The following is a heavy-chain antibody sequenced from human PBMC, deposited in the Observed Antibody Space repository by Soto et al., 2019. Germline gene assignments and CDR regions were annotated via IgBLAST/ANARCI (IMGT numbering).Heavy chain of an antibody. Sequence: GGSLRLSCAASGFTFSSYGMHWVRQAPGKGLEWVAVISYDGSNKYYADSVKGRFTISRDNSKNTLYLQMNSLRAEDTAVYYCAKDFGQEMATNYWGQGTLVTVSS. CDR3: AKDFGQEMATNY. J-gene: IGHJ4*02. CDR2: ISYDGSNK. CDR1: GFTFSSYG. V-gene: IGHV3-30*18. D-gene: IGHD5-12*01.